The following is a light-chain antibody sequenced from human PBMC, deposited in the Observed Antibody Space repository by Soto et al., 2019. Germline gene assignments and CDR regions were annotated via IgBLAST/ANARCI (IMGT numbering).Light chain of an antibody. V-gene: IGKV1-33*01. CDR2: DVF. J-gene: IGKJ1*01. CDR1: QDISKY. CDR3: QQYKTHWT. Sequence: IHMTKSPSSLSASVGDRATITCQASQDISKYLNWYQQKPGKAPKLLIYDVFNLETGVPSRFSGSGSETEFTLTISSVQPEDSATYYCQQYKTHWTFGPGTKVDIK.